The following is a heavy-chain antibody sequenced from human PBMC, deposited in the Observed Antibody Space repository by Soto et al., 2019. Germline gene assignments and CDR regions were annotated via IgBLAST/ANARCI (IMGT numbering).Heavy chain of an antibody. J-gene: IGHJ1*01. CDR2: IYHRGST. Sequence: TXSLTCAVSGGSISSSNWWSSVRQPPGKGLEWIGKIYHRGSTNYTPSPNSRVPISVDKPKNHSSLKLSSVPAADTAVFYCARDGYCSGGSCYTASESFQHWGQGTLVTVSS. CDR3: ARDGYCSGGSCYTASESFQH. CDR1: GGSISSSNW. V-gene: IGHV4-4*02. D-gene: IGHD2-15*01.